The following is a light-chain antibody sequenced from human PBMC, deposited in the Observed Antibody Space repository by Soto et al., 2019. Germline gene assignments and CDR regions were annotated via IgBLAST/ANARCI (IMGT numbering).Light chain of an antibody. Sequence: AIPLTQSPFSLSASVGDTVTITCRASPGIRNDLGWYQQEPGKAPKLLIYAASSLESGVPSRFSGSGSGTDFTLTISNLQPEDFATYYCLQDYNYPRAFGQGTKVDNK. J-gene: IGKJ1*01. CDR2: AAS. CDR1: PGIRND. CDR3: LQDYNYPRA. V-gene: IGKV1-6*01.